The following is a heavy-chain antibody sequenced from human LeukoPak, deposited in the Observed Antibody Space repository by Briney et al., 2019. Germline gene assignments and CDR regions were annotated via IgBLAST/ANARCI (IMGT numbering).Heavy chain of an antibody. CDR3: ARVGRAAAGRRPNWFDP. D-gene: IGHD6-13*01. CDR1: GGTFSSYA. J-gene: IGHJ5*02. Sequence: SVKVSCKASGGTFSSYAISWVRQAPRQGLEWMGGITPIFGTANYAQKFQGRVTITADKSTSTAYMELSSLRSEDTAVYYCARVGRAAAGRRPNWFDPWGQGTLVTVSS. CDR2: ITPIFGTA. V-gene: IGHV1-69*06.